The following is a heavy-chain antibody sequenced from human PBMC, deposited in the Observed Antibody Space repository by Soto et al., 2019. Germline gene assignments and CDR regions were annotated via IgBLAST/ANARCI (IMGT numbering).Heavy chain of an antibody. Sequence: QVQLVQSGAEVKKPGASVKVSCKASGYTFTIYYMHWVRQAPGQGLEWMGIINPSGGSTSYAQKFQGRVTMTRDTSTSTVYMELSSLRSEDTAVYYCARGLIRAPGGYYYGMDVWGQGTTVTVSS. D-gene: IGHD3-10*01. V-gene: IGHV1-46*01. J-gene: IGHJ6*02. CDR3: ARGLIRAPGGYYYGMDV. CDR1: GYTFTIYY. CDR2: INPSGGST.